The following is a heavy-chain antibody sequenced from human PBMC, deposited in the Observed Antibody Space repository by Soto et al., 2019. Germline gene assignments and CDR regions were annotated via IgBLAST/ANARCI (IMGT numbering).Heavy chain of an antibody. CDR3: ASPRRGLPLLFDY. D-gene: IGHD1-26*01. CDR2: IYYSGST. J-gene: IGHJ4*02. V-gene: IGHV4-61*01. Sequence: TSETLSLTCTVSGGSISSGYYYWSWIRHPPGKGLEWIGYIYYSGSTNYNPSLKSRVTISVDTSKNQFSLKLSSVTAADTAVYYCASPRRGLPLLFDYWGQGTLVTVSS. CDR1: GGSISSGYYY.